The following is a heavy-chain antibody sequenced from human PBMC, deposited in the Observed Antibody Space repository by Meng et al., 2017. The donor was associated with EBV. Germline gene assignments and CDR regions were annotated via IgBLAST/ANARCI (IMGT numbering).Heavy chain of an antibody. V-gene: IGHV4-61*01. CDR2: IYYSGST. D-gene: IGHD4-17*01. Sequence: QVQLQESGPGLVKPSETLSLTCTVSGCSVSSGSYYWSWIRQPPGKGLEWIGYIYYSGSTNYNPSLKSRVTISVDTSKNQFSLKLSSVTAADTAVYYCARGRYYGDYFWFDPWGQGTLVTVSS. J-gene: IGHJ5*02. CDR1: GCSVSSGSYY. CDR3: ARGRYYGDYFWFDP.